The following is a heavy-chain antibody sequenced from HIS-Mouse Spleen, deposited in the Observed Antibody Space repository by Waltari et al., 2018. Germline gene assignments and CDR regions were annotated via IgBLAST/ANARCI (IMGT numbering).Heavy chain of an antibody. CDR2: ISYDGSNK. CDR1: GFTFSRSG. CDR3: AKASSGWLDY. D-gene: IGHD6-19*01. V-gene: IGHV3-30*18. Sequence: QVQLLESGGGVVQPGRSLRLSCAASGFTFSRSGLHWVRQAPGKGLEWVAVISYDGSNKYYADSVKGRFTISRDNSKNTLYLQMNSLRAEDTAVYYCAKASSGWLDYWGQGTLVTVSS. J-gene: IGHJ4*02.